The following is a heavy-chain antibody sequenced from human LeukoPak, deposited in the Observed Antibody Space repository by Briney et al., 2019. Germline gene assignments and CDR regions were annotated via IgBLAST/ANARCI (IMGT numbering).Heavy chain of an antibody. CDR3: VKDLPVLHS. J-gene: IGHJ4*02. CDR2: IQSDGSYK. CDR1: GFTFNSFA. V-gene: IGHV3-30*02. D-gene: IGHD3-16*01. Sequence: PGGSLRLSCAAPGFTFNSFAMHWVRQAPGKGLEHLAFIQSDGSYKYYADSVKGRFTISRDNSKNTLYLQMNGLRGDDTAVYYCVKDLPVLHSWGQGTLVTVSS.